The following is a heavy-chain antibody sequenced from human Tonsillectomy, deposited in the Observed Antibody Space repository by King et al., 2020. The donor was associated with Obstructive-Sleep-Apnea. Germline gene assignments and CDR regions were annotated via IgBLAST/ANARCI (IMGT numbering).Heavy chain of an antibody. Sequence: EVQLVESGGALVQPGGSLRLSCAASGFIASSNYMSWVRQAPGKGLEWVSVIYSGFSTSYADSVKGRFTISRDISKNTVYLQMNSLRGEDTAVYYCARGWEPHYFDYWGQGTLATVSS. CDR1: GFIASSNY. D-gene: IGHD1-26*01. CDR2: IYSGFST. CDR3: ARGWEPHYFDY. V-gene: IGHV3-66*01. J-gene: IGHJ4*02.